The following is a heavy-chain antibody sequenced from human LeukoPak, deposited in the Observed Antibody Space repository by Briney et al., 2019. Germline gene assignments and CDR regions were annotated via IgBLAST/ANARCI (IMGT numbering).Heavy chain of an antibody. CDR1: GFTFSDYY. Sequence: PGGSLRLSCAASGFTFSDYYIDWVRQAPGKGLEWVASIDQYGRAKYYVDSVRGRFTFSRDNTKNSLHLQMNSLRAEDTAVYYCARADSYGSILDYWGQGTRVIDSS. CDR2: IDQYGRAK. D-gene: IGHD5-18*01. J-gene: IGHJ4*02. V-gene: IGHV3-7*04. CDR3: ARADSYGSILDY.